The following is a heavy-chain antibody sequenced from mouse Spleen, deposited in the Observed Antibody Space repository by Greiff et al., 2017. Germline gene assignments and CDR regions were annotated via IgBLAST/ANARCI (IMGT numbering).Heavy chain of an antibody. V-gene: IGHV2-2*01. CDR1: GFSLTSYG. Sequence: VKLQESGPGLVQPSQSLSITCTVSGFSLTSYGVHWVRQSPGKGLEWLGVIWSGGSTDYNAAFISRLSISKDNSKSQVFFKMNSLQADDTAIYYCAREFPNWGSFDYWGQGTTLTVSS. D-gene: IGHD4-1*01. J-gene: IGHJ2*01. CDR3: AREFPNWGSFDY. CDR2: IWSGGST.